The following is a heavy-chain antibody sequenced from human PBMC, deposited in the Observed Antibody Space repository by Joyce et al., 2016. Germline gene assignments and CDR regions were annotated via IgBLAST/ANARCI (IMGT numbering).Heavy chain of an antibody. J-gene: IGHJ6*02. CDR3: AGTFNYPHHDGMDV. CDR1: GGSFNKYT. Sequence: QVHLVQSGAEVKKSGSSVRVSCKASGGSFNKYTGSWVRPAPGQGLAWMGRIIPMLNKTNYAQEFQGRVTITADTSTTTAYMQLTGLRFDDTAVYFCAGTFNYPHHDGMDVWGQGTTVTVSS. V-gene: IGHV1-69*02. D-gene: IGHD4-11*01. CDR2: IIPMLNKT.